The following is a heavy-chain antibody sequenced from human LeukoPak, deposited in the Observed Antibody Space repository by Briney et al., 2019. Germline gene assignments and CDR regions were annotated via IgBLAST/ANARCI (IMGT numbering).Heavy chain of an antibody. Sequence: DSVKVSCKASGSIFTSSGVNWVRQAPGQGLEWIGWISSYKGKTQYSQKLQGRVTMTTDTSTRTDYMEMRRLRSDDTAVYYCARDKENSLDFWSGQGNWFDPWGQGTLVAVSS. J-gene: IGHJ5*02. D-gene: IGHD3-3*01. V-gene: IGHV1-18*01. CDR2: ISSYKGKT. CDR1: GSIFTSSG. CDR3: ARDKENSLDFWSGQGNWFDP.